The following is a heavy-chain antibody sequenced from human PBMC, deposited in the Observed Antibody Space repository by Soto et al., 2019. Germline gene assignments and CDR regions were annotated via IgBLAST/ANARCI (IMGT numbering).Heavy chain of an antibody. CDR1: GFTFSDYY. D-gene: IGHD3-9*01. CDR3: ARSGVYDILTGPYYFDS. CDR2: ITTSGSTI. Sequence: QVQLVESGGGLVKPGGSLRLSCPASGFTFSDYYMSWIRQAPGKGLEWLSYITTSGSTIYYADSVKGRFTISRDNAKNSLYLHMNSLRAEDTAVYYCARSGVYDILTGPYYFDSWGQGTLVTVSS. V-gene: IGHV3-11*01. J-gene: IGHJ4*02.